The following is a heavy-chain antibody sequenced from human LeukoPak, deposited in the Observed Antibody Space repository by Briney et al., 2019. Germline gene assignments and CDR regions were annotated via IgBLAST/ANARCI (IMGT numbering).Heavy chain of an antibody. D-gene: IGHD1-26*01. CDR3: SRESGPFCPFGY. J-gene: IGHJ4*02. CDR1: GVSISGTNW. CDR2: ISLAGQT. V-gene: IGHV4-4*02. Sequence: SGTLSLTCGVSGVSISGTNWWSWVRQPPGQGLEWIGEISLAGQTNYNPSLNGRVTMSLDKSSNQLSLHLTSVTAADTATYYCSRESGPFCPFGYWGQGTLVIVSS.